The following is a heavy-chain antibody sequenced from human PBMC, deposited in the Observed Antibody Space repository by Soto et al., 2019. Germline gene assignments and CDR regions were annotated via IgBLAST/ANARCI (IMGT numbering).Heavy chain of an antibody. V-gene: IGHV3-21*01. CDR3: GGVGIVAPNGWEPWVGY. D-gene: IGHD1-26*01. CDR2: ISSSSSYI. J-gene: IGHJ4*02. CDR1: GFTFSSYS. Sequence: EVQLVESGGGLVKPGGSLRLSCAASGFTFSSYSMNWVRQAPGKGLEWVSSISSSSSYIYYADSVKGRFTISRDNAKNSLYLQINSLRGEDTAGYYCGGVGIVAPNGWEPWVGYWGQGTLVTVSS.